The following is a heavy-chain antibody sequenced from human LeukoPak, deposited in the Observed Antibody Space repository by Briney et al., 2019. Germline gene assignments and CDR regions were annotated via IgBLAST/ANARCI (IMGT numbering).Heavy chain of an antibody. CDR2: ISSTSGYM. V-gene: IGHV3-21*01. CDR1: GFTFSSYT. D-gene: IGHD2-2*01. CDR3: ARVGGYCSSTSNCYSDY. J-gene: IGHJ4*02. Sequence: GGSLRLSCAASGFTFSSYTMNWVRQAPGKGLGWVSSISSTSGYMYYADSVKGRFTISRDNAKNSLYLQMNSPRAEDTAVYYCARVGGYCSSTSNCYSDYWGQGTLVTVSS.